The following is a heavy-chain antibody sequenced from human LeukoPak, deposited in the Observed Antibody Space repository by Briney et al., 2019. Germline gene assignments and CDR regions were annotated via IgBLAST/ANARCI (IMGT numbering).Heavy chain of an antibody. CDR1: GSTLSSYA. Sequence: ASVKVSCKASGSTLSSYAISWVRQAPGQGLEWMGRIIPILGIANYAQKFQGRVTITADKSTSTAYMELSSLRSEDTAVYYCASQYSSSSGGGADYWGQGTLVTVSS. V-gene: IGHV1-69*04. CDR2: IIPILGIA. D-gene: IGHD6-13*01. CDR3: ASQYSSSSGGGADY. J-gene: IGHJ4*02.